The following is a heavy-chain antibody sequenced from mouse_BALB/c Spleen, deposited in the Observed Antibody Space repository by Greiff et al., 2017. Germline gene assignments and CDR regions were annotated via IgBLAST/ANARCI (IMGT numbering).Heavy chain of an antibody. Sequence: EVMLVESGGGLVKPGGSLKLSCAASGFTFSDYYMYWVRQTPEKRLEWVATISDGGSYTYYPDSVKGRFTISRDNAKNNLYLQMSSLKSEDTAMYYCARDTGRGNSYAMDYWGQGTSVTVSS. CDR1: GFTFSDYY. CDR3: ARDTGRGNSYAMDY. D-gene: IGHD2-1*01. CDR2: ISDGGSYT. J-gene: IGHJ4*01. V-gene: IGHV5-4*02.